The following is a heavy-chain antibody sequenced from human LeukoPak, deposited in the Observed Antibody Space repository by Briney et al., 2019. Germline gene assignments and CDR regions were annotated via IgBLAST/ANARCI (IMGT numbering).Heavy chain of an antibody. V-gene: IGHV3-23*01. CDR1: GFTFSSYA. Sequence: AGGSLRLSCAASGFTFSSYAMSWVRQAPGKGLEWVSAISGSGGSTYYADSVKGRFTISRDNSKNTLYLQMDSLRAEDTAVYYCARDSRSSLDYWGQGTLVTVSS. J-gene: IGHJ4*02. D-gene: IGHD6-13*01. CDR2: ISGSGGST. CDR3: ARDSRSSLDY.